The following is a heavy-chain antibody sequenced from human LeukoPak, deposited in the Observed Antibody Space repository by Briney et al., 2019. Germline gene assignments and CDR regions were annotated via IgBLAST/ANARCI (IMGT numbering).Heavy chain of an antibody. CDR2: MNPNSGNT. V-gene: IGHV1-8*01. CDR3: ARWGLYSNYVGYYYYYGMDV. CDR1: GYTFTSYD. D-gene: IGHD4-11*01. J-gene: IGHJ6*02. Sequence: GASVKVSCKASGYTFTSYDINWVRQATGQGLEWMGWMNPNSGNTGYAQKFQGRVTMTRNTSISTAYMELSSLRSEDTAVYYCARWGLYSNYVGYYYYYGMDVWGQGTTVTVSS.